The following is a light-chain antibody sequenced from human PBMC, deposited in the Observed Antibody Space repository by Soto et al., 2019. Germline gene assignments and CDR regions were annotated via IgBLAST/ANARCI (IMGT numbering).Light chain of an antibody. CDR3: SSYTSSSTLLYV. Sequence: QSALTQTASVSGSPGQSITISCTGTSSDVGGYNHVSWYQQYPGKAPKLIIYELSNRPSGISNRFSGSKSGNKASLTTSGLQTEDEADYYCSSYTSSSTLLYVFGTGTKLTVL. CDR2: ELS. J-gene: IGLJ1*01. V-gene: IGLV2-14*01. CDR1: SSDVGGYNH.